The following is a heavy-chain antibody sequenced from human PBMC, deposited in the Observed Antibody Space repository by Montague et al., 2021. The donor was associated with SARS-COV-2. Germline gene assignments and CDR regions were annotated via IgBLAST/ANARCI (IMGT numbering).Heavy chain of an antibody. J-gene: IGHJ4*02. CDR1: GFSFSNYA. Sequence: SLRLSCAASGFSFSNYAIHWVRQAPGKGLEWVAIISYGGINKNYAESVKGRFTISRDNSKNTVYLQMNSLRPEDTAVYYCARDARVWGYGRNEFDYWGQGTLVTVSS. CDR3: ARDARVWGYGRNEFDY. D-gene: IGHD3-16*01. V-gene: IGHV3-30-3*01. CDR2: ISYGGINK.